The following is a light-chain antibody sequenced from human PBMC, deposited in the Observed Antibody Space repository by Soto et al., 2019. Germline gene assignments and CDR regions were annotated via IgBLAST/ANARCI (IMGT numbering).Light chain of an antibody. CDR3: QQYYSYPFT. Sequence: IQMTQSPSSLSASEGDRVTLTCRASQGINSYLAWYQQKPGKAPRLLIYAAFTLQSGVPSRFSGSGSGTDFTLTISRLQSEDFATYYCQQYYSYPFTFGPGTKWIS. CDR2: AAF. CDR1: QGINSY. J-gene: IGKJ3*01. V-gene: IGKV1-8*01.